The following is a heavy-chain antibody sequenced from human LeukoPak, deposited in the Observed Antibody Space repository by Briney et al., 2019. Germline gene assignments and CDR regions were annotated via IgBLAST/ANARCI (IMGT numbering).Heavy chain of an antibody. CDR1: GGSISSHF. CDR2: VYHSGNT. J-gene: IGHJ4*02. CDR3: ASTVVAGSIYYFDY. D-gene: IGHD6-19*01. Sequence: PSETLSLTCTVSGGSISSHFWSWIRQHPGKGLEWIGYVYHSGNTFYNPSLQSRVTISIDSSKNQFSLKLTSVTAADTALYFCASTVVAGSIYYFDYWGQGTLVAVSS. V-gene: IGHV4-59*08.